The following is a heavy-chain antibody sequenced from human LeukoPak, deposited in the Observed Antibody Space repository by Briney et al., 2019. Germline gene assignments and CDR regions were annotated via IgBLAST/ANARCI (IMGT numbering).Heavy chain of an antibody. CDR3: ARVSGRYYLDY. D-gene: IGHD1-26*01. CDR1: GGSISSYY. Sequence: KPSETLSLTCTVSGGSISSYYWSWIRQPPGKGLEWIGYIYYSGSTNYNPSLKSRVTISVDTSKNQFSLKLSSVTAADTAVYYCARVSGRYYLDYWGQGTLVTVSS. CDR2: IYYSGST. V-gene: IGHV4-59*01. J-gene: IGHJ4*02.